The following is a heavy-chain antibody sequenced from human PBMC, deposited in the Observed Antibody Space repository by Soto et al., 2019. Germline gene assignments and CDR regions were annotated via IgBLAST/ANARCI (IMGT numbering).Heavy chain of an antibody. CDR2: ISGSGGST. CDR3: EKPSRGLLPVAQASS. Sequence: GGSLRLSCAASGFTFSSYAMSWVRQAPGKGLEWVSAISGSGGSTYYADSVKGRFTISRDNSKNTLYLQMNSLRAEDTAVYYCEKPSRGLLPVAQASSWGQGTLVTVSS. D-gene: IGHD3-22*01. J-gene: IGHJ4*02. V-gene: IGHV3-23*01. CDR1: GFTFSSYA.